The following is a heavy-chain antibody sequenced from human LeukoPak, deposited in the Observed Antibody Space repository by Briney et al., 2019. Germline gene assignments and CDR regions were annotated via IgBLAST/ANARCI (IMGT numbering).Heavy chain of an antibody. J-gene: IGHJ3*02. D-gene: IGHD3-10*01. V-gene: IGHV3-23*01. Sequence: PGGSLRLSCTASGFTFSNYAMSWVRQAPGKGLEWVSSINDRGASTYFADSLRGRFTIARDNSKNTLYLQMNSLRAGDMAVYYCAKGGGGYAFDIWGQGTMVTVSS. CDR1: GFTFSNYA. CDR2: INDRGAST. CDR3: AKGGGGYAFDI.